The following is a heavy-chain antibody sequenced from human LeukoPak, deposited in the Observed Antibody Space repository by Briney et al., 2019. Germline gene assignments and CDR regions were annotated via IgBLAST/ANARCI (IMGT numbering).Heavy chain of an antibody. Sequence: ASVTVSCKASGYIFGTSDINWVRQAAGQGLEWMGWMNPLSGNTGYAQKFQGRVTMTRGTSIETAYMELSSLRSEDTAVYYCVRSLAVDGTRAYWGQGSLVTVSS. CDR1: GYIFGTSD. CDR2: MNPLSGNT. D-gene: IGHD6-19*01. J-gene: IGHJ4*02. V-gene: IGHV1-8*01. CDR3: VRSLAVDGTRAY.